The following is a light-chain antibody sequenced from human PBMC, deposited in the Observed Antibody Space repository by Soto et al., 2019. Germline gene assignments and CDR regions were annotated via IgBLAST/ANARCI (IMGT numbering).Light chain of an antibody. CDR1: QSVSSN. J-gene: IGKJ1*01. CDR3: QQYNSWPPWT. V-gene: IGKV3-15*01. CDR2: GAS. Sequence: EMVMTQSPATLSVSPGERATLSCRASQSVSSNLAWYQQKPGQAPRLLVYGASTRATGFPARFSGSGSGTEFTLTISSLQSEDFAVYYCQQYNSWPPWTFGQGTKVEIK.